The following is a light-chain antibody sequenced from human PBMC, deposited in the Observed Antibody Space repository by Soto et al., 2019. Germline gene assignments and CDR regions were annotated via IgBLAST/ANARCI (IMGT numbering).Light chain of an antibody. CDR2: DVS. V-gene: IGLV2-11*01. Sequence: QSVLTQPRSVSGSPGQSVTISCTGTSSDVGGYNYVSWYQQHPGKAPKLMIYDVSKRPSGVPDRFSDSKSGNTASLTISGLQAEGEADYYCCSYAGSYTFVFGTGTKVTVL. CDR3: CSYAGSYTFV. CDR1: SSDVGGYNY. J-gene: IGLJ1*01.